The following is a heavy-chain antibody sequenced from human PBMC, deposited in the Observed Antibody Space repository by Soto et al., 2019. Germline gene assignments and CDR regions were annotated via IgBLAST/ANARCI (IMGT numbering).Heavy chain of an antibody. Sequence: GESLKISCRYVYSNYWIGWVRQMPGKGLERMGIIYPGDSDTRYSPSFQGQVTISADKSISTAYLQWSSLKASDTAMYYCARQGPYSGYYYGMDAWGQGTTVTVSS. CDR1: YVYSNYW. V-gene: IGHV5-51*01. J-gene: IGHJ6*02. CDR2: IYPGDSDT. CDR3: ARQGPYSGYYYGMDA. D-gene: IGHD2-15*01.